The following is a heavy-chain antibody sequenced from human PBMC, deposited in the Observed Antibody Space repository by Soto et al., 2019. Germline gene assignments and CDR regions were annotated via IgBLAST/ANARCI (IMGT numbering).Heavy chain of an antibody. CDR1: GFTFSSYA. J-gene: IGHJ4*02. CDR3: AKGRGQNWNFDY. D-gene: IGHD1-1*01. Sequence: EVQLLESGGGSVQPGGSLRLSCAASGFTFSSYAMHWVRRPPGKGLEWVSSISGSGGTAYYAGSVKGRFSISRDSLVNTLHLQMNSLRAEDTAVYYCAKGRGQNWNFDYWGQGTLVTVSP. CDR2: ISGSGGTA. V-gene: IGHV3-23*01.